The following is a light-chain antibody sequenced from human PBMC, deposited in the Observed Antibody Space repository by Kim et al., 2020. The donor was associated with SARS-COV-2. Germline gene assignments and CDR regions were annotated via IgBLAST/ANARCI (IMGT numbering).Light chain of an antibody. CDR1: QTVSSN. CDR2: GAF. V-gene: IGKV3-15*01. CDR3: QQYANWHPYT. J-gene: IGKJ2*01. Sequence: VSPGESAPLSCRASQTVSSNLAWYQQKPGQAPRLLIYGAFTRATGIPVRFTGSGSGTEFTLTLSSLQSEDSAIYYCQQYANWHPYTFGQGTKLEI.